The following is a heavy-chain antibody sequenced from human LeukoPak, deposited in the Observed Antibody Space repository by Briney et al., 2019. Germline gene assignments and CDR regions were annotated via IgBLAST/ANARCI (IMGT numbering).Heavy chain of an antibody. CDR3: ARVESGGYYYYMDV. D-gene: IGHD1-26*01. J-gene: IGHJ6*03. CDR1: GGSISSYY. V-gene: IGHV4-59*01. CDR2: IYYSGST. Sequence: SETLSLTCTVSGGSISSYYWSWIRQPPGKGLEWIGYIYYSGSTNYNPSLKSRVTISVDTSKNQFSLKLSSVTAADTAVYYCARVESGGYYYYMDVWGKGTTVTVSS.